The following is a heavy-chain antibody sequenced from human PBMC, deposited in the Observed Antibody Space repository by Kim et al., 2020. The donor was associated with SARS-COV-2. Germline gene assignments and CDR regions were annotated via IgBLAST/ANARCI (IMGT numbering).Heavy chain of an antibody. J-gene: IGHJ6*01. CDR2: ISSTSDYI. Sequence: GGSLRLSCVASGFTFSNYRINWVRQVPGKGLEWVSSISSTSDYIYYADSVKGRFTISRDNAKNSLSLQMNGRRVEDTAVYYCARDLRIQQWLNDYYYYG. D-gene: IGHD5-18*01. V-gene: IGHV3-21*01. CDR1: GFTFSNYR. CDR3: ARDLRIQQWLNDYYYYG.